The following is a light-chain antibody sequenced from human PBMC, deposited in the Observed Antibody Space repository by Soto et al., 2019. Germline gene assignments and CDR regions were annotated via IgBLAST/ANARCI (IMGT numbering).Light chain of an antibody. CDR1: QSISSSY. Sequence: EIVLTQSPGTLSLSPGERATLSCRASQSISSSYLAWYQQKPGQAPRLLIYAASSRATGIPDRFSGSGSGTNFTHTISRLEPEDFALDFWQQYGSSSYSFGQGTQLEIK. CDR3: QQYGSSSYS. J-gene: IGKJ2*03. CDR2: AAS. V-gene: IGKV3-20*01.